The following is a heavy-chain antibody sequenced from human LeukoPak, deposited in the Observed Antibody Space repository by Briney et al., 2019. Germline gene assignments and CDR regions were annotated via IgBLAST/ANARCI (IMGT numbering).Heavy chain of an antibody. CDR1: GITLSNYG. Sequence: GGSLRLSCAVSGITLSNYGMSWVRQTPRKGLEWVAGISGSGGSTSYADSVKGRFTISRDNPKNTLYLEMNSLRAEDTAVYFCAKRGVVIRVILVGFHKEAYYFDSWGQGALDTVSS. CDR3: AKRGVVIRVILVGFHKEAYYFDS. D-gene: IGHD3-22*01. V-gene: IGHV3-23*01. CDR2: ISGSGGST. J-gene: IGHJ4*02.